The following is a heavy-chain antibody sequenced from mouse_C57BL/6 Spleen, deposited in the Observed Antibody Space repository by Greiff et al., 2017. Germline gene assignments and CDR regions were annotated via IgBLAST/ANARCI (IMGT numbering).Heavy chain of an antibody. CDR1: GYTFTSYW. J-gene: IGHJ2*01. D-gene: IGHD2-5*01. CDR3: AREGYSNYVYFDY. CDR2: IHPNSGST. V-gene: IGHV1-64*01. Sequence: QVQLQQPGAELVKPGASVKLSCKASGYTFTSYWMHWVKQRPGQGLEWIGMIHPNSGSTNYNEKFKSKATLTVDKSSSTAYMQLSSLTSDDSAVYYGAREGYSNYVYFDYWGKAPLSQSPQ.